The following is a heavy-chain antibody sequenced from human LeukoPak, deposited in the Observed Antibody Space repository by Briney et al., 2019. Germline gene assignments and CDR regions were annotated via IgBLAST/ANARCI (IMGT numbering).Heavy chain of an antibody. CDR3: SASSGYDAGFDI. D-gene: IGHD5-12*01. V-gene: IGHV3-9*01. CDR1: GFTFDDYA. Sequence: GRSLRLSCAASGFTFDDYAMHWVRQAPGKGLEWVSGISWNSGSIGYADSVKGRFTISRDNAKNSLYLQMNSLRAEDTALYYCSASSGYDAGFDIWGQGTMVTVSS. J-gene: IGHJ3*02. CDR2: ISWNSGSI.